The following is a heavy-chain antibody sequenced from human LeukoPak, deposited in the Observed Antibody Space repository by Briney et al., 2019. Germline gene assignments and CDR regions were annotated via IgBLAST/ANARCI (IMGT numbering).Heavy chain of an antibody. V-gene: IGHV3-74*01. Sequence: PGGSLRLSCEASGFTLSSYWMHWVRQAPGKGLVWVSRINSGGSSPSYADSVKGRFTISRDNAKNTLYLQMNSLRAEDTAVYYCARGGEYSYGYIDYWGQGTLVTVSA. CDR3: ARGGEYSYGYIDY. CDR1: GFTLSSYW. J-gene: IGHJ4*02. D-gene: IGHD5-18*01. CDR2: INSGGSSP.